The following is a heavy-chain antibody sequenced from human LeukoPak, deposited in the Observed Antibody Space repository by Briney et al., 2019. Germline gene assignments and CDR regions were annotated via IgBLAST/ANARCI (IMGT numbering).Heavy chain of an antibody. J-gene: IGHJ4*02. CDR3: TRDEKQSYFDTTASWTLFDY. CDR2: IRSGADGGST. Sequence: SPRLSRRGSGFTSGDSALSSVRQAPGEGLECIGSIRSGADGGSTQYAASVTGRSTFSTDDSANIFYLQMNSLQADDTAVYYCTRDEKQSYFDTTASWTLFDYWGQGTLVTVSS. V-gene: IGHV3-49*04. D-gene: IGHD3-22*01. CDR1: GFTSGDSA.